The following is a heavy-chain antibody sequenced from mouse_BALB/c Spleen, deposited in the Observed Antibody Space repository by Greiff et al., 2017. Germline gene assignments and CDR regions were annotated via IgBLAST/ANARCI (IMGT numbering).Heavy chain of an antibody. CDR2: INPSTGYT. V-gene: IGHV1-7*01. Sequence: QVQLQQSGAELAKPGASVKMSCKASGYTFTSYWMHWVKQRPGQGLEWIGYINPSTGYTEYNQKFKDKATLTADKSSSTAYMQLSSLTSEDSAVYYCANRGITAYYAMDYWGQGTSVTVSS. CDR3: ANRGITAYYAMDY. CDR1: GYTFTSYW. D-gene: IGHD2-4*01. J-gene: IGHJ4*01.